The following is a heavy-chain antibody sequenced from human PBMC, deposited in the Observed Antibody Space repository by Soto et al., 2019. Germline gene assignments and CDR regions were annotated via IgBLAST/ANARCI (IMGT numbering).Heavy chain of an antibody. V-gene: IGHV3-74*01. D-gene: IGHD7-27*01. CDR1: GFTFSSYW. CDR2: INSDGSTT. Sequence: GGSLRLSCAASGFTFSSYWMHWFRQVPGKGLVWVSRINSDGSTTNYADSVKGRFTISRDNAKSTLYLQMNSLRAEDSAVYYCARDLTAGDTYWGQGTQVTVSS. CDR3: ARDLTAGDTY. J-gene: IGHJ4*02.